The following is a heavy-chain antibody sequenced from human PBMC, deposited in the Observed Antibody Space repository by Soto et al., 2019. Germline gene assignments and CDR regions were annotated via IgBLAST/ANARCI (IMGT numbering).Heavy chain of an antibody. D-gene: IGHD2-15*01. CDR2: IYYSGIT. Sequence: SETLCLTCTVSGGSISSGGYYWSWIRQHPGKGLEWIGYIYYSGITYYNPSLKSRVTISVDTSKNQFSPKLSSVTAADTAVYYCARDCSGGSCSDAFDIWGQGTMVTVSS. CDR1: GGSISSGGYY. V-gene: IGHV4-31*03. J-gene: IGHJ3*02. CDR3: ARDCSGGSCSDAFDI.